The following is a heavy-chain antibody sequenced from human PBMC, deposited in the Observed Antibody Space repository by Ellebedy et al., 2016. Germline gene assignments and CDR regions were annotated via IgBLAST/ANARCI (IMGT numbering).Heavy chain of an antibody. D-gene: IGHD3-10*01. J-gene: IGHJ4*02. CDR2: ISYSGST. CDR3: ASIKPRGGSFDH. Sequence: SETLSLTCTVSGGSISSSYCSWIRQPPGKGLEWIGYISYSGSTNYNPSLKSRVTLSVDTSKNQFSLNLTSVTAADTAVYYCASIKPRGGSFDHWGQGTLVTVSS. CDR1: GGSISSSY. V-gene: IGHV4-59*01.